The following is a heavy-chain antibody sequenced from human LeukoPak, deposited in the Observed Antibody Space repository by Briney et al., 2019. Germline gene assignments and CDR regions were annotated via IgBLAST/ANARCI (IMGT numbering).Heavy chain of an antibody. CDR3: ARGHSSGWMVVWFDP. CDR1: GYTFTSYA. CDR2: SNTNTGNP. J-gene: IGHJ5*02. Sequence: ASVKVSCKASGYTFTSYAMNWVRQAPGQGLEWMGWSNTNTGNPTYAQGFTGRFVFSLDTSVSTAYLQISSLKAEDTAVYYCARGHSSGWMVVWFDPWGQGTLVTVSS. V-gene: IGHV7-4-1*02. D-gene: IGHD6-19*01.